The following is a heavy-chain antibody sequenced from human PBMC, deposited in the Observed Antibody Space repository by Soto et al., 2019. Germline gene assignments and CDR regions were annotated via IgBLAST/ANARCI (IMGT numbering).Heavy chain of an antibody. J-gene: IGHJ6*02. Sequence: QVQLQESGPGLVKPSQTLSLTCTVSGGSISSGGYYWSWIRQHPGKGLEWIGYIYYSGSTYYNPSLKTRVTISVDTSKNQFSLKLSSVTAADTAVYYCARVCGGDWHYGMDVWGQGTTFTVSS. CDR2: IYYSGST. V-gene: IGHV4-31*03. CDR3: ARVCGGDWHYGMDV. D-gene: IGHD2-21*02. CDR1: GGSISSGGYY.